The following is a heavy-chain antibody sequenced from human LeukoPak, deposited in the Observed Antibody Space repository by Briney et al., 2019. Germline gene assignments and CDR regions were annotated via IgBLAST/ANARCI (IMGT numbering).Heavy chain of an antibody. V-gene: IGHV1-18*01. CDR2: ISAYNGNT. Sequence: ASVKVSCKASGYTFTSYGISWVRQAPGQGLEWMGWISAYNGNTNYAQKLQGRVTMTTDTSTSTAYMELSRLRSDDTAVYYCARTKWELPFDYWGQGTLVTVSS. D-gene: IGHD1-26*01. CDR3: ARTKWELPFDY. J-gene: IGHJ4*02. CDR1: GYTFTSYG.